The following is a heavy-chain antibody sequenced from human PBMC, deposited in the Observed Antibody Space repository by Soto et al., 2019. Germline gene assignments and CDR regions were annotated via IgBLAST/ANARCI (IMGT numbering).Heavy chain of an antibody. CDR1: GYTFSGYH. D-gene: IGHD2-2*02. V-gene: IGHV1-2*02. Sequence: GASVKVSFKAPGYTFSGYHMHWLRQAPGQGLEWMGWINVYNGETNIAQKFQGRVAMTRDTSITTAYVELSRLRFDDTAVYFCAREGATRRPSRPAIGWLESWGQGTLVTVSS. J-gene: IGHJ5*01. CDR3: AREGATRRPSRPAIGWLES. CDR2: INVYNGET.